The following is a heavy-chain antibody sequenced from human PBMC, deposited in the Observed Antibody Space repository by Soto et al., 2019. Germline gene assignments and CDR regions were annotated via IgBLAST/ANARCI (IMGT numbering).Heavy chain of an antibody. CDR2: ITPTLNIA. D-gene: IGHD1-26*01. CDR1: GGTFSSYT. Sequence: QLQLVQSGAEVREPGSSVKVSCKASGGTFSSYTVSWVRQAPGQGLEWMGGITPTLNIAKYAEKIQGRVTITADESTSTVNMHLSSLRSEDTAVYFCARGYYSGSNPSSVDYWGQGTLVDVSS. CDR3: ARGYYSGSNPSSVDY. J-gene: IGHJ4*02. V-gene: IGHV1-69*12.